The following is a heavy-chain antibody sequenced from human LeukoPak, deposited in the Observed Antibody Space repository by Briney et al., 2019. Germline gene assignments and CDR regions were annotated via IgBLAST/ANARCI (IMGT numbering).Heavy chain of an antibody. CDR3: ARVPYTGYSSGWYGYYFDH. D-gene: IGHD6-19*01. CDR1: GYTFTSYY. J-gene: IGHJ4*02. CDR2: INPSGGST. V-gene: IGHV1-46*01. Sequence: ASVKVSCKASGYTFTSYYMHWVRQAPGQGLEWMGIINPSGGSTSYAQKFQGRVTMTRDTSTSTVYMELSSLRSEDTAVYYCARVPYTGYSSGWYGYYFDHWGQGTLVTVSS.